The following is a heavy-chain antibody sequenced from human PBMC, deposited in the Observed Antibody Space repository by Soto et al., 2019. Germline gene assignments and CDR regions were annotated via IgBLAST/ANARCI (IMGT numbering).Heavy chain of an antibody. D-gene: IGHD6-19*01. CDR2: IIPIFGTA. Sequence: QVQLVQSGAEVKKPGSSVKVSCKASGGTFSSYAISWVRQAPGQGLEWMGGIIPIFGTANYAQKFQGRVTIXXDXSXXTAYMELSSLRAEDTAVYYCAVAGSFQLGSDASDIWGQGTMVTVSS. CDR1: GGTFSSYA. CDR3: AVAGSFQLGSDASDI. J-gene: IGHJ3*02. V-gene: IGHV1-69*12.